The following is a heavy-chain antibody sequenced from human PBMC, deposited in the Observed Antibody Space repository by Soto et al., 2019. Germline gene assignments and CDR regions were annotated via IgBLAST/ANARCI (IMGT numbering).Heavy chain of an antibody. CDR3: ARYGNDFWSGYYTGFDP. CDR2: IYYSGST. V-gene: IGHV4-61*01. Sequence: SETLSLTCTVSGGSVSSGSYYWSWIRQPLGKGMEWIGYIYYSGSTNYNPSLKSRVTISVDTSKNQFSLKLSSVTAADTAVYYCARYGNDFWSGYYTGFDPWGQGTLVTVSS. D-gene: IGHD3-3*01. J-gene: IGHJ5*02. CDR1: GGSVSSGSYY.